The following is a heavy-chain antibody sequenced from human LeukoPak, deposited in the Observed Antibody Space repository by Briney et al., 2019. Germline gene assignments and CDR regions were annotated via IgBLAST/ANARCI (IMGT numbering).Heavy chain of an antibody. J-gene: IGHJ3*02. CDR1: GGTFSSYG. Sequence: ASVKVSCKASGGTFSSYGISWVRQAPGQGLEWMGRTIPVLEIANYAQKFQGRVTITADRSTSTAHMELRSLTSEDTAMYYCARDMGTHYDVLTGYSPIFSTFDIWGQGTMVTVSS. V-gene: IGHV1-69*04. CDR3: ARDMGTHYDVLTGYSPIFSTFDI. CDR2: TIPVLEIA. D-gene: IGHD3-9*01.